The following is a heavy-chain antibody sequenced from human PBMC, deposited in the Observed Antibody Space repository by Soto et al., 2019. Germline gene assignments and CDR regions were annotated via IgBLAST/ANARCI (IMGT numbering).Heavy chain of an antibody. Sequence: QVQLVQSGAEVKKPGASVKVSCKASGYTFTTYGITWVRQAPGQGLEWMGWISAYNGNTNYAQKFQGRVTMTTDTSTTTAYMELRSLRSDDTAVYYCARDLYYSSGGYRWCDPWGQGTLVTVSS. CDR2: ISAYNGNT. CDR1: GYTFTTYG. J-gene: IGHJ5*02. V-gene: IGHV1-18*04. CDR3: ARDLYYSSGGYRWCDP. D-gene: IGHD3-10*01.